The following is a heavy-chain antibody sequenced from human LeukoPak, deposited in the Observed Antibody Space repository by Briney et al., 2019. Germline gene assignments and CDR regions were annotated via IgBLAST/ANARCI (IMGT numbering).Heavy chain of an antibody. V-gene: IGHV6-1*01. D-gene: IGHD1-26*01. CDR2: TYYRSKWYN. J-gene: IGHJ4*02. CDR1: GESDFRKCGT. CDR3: ARLGSVEDY. Sequence: SQTLSLTCAITGESDFRKCGTWNWLRQSPSRGLEWLGRTYYRSKWYNDYALSVNSRITINRDTSKNQFSLQLNSVTPEGTAVYYCARLGSVEDYWGQGTLVTVSS.